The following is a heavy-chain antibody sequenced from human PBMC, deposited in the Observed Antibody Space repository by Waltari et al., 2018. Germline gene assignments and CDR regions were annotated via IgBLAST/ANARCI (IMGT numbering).Heavy chain of an antibody. CDR3: ARAGLLGAFDV. Sequence: EVHLVESGGGLVQPGGSLRLSCEASGVTLSRSWIHWVRQSPGMGLMLGSRIKKVGSSTVYADSVKGRFTISRDDAKNTVSLQMNNLSAEDTALYYCARAGLLGAFDVWGQGTMVTVSS. CDR2: IKKVGSST. D-gene: IGHD2-15*01. CDR1: GVTLSRSW. V-gene: IGHV3-74*03. J-gene: IGHJ3*01.